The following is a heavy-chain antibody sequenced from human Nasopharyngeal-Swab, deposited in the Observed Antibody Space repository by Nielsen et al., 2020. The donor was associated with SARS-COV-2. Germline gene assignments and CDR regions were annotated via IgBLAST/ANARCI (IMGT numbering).Heavy chain of an antibody. CDR1: GYTLTGYY. J-gene: IGHJ4*02. D-gene: IGHD7-27*01. Sequence: ASVKVSCKASGYTLTGYYMHWVRQAPGQGLEWMGWINPHSRGTKYAQKFQGRVTMTWDTSTSTAYMELSRLRSDDTAVYYCARDATGDEYFDYWGQGTLVTVSS. V-gene: IGHV1-2*02. CDR3: ARDATGDEYFDY. CDR2: INPHSRGT.